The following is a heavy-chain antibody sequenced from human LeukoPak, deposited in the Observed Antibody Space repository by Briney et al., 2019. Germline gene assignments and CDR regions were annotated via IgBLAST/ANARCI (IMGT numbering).Heavy chain of an antibody. D-gene: IGHD6-13*01. CDR3: ARDSSSWPDWYFDL. CDR1: GGSISGYY. Sequence: SETLSLTCTVSGGSISGYYWSWSRQPPGKGVEWIGNLYYMRGAWYKSSLKSRVTTSVDTSRNEFSLKLSSVTAADTAVYYCARDSSSWPDWYFDLWGRGTLVTVSS. CDR2: LYYMRGA. J-gene: IGHJ2*01. V-gene: IGHV4-59*01.